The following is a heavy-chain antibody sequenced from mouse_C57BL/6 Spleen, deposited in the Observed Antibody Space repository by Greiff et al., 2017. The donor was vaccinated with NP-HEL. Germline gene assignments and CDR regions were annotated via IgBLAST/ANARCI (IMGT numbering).Heavy chain of an antibody. V-gene: IGHV1-80*01. CDR3: ARGRGHYPYAMDY. D-gene: IGHD1-1*02. Sequence: VQLQQSGAELVKPGASVKISCKASGYAFSSYWMNWVKQRPGKGLEWIGQLYPGDGDPNYNGKFKGKATLTADKSSSTAYMQLSSLTSEDSAVYFCARGRGHYPYAMDYWGQGTSVTVSS. CDR1: GYAFSSYW. CDR2: LYPGDGDP. J-gene: IGHJ4*01.